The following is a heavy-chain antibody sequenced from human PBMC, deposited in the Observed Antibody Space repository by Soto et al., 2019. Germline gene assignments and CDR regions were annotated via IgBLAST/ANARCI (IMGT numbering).Heavy chain of an antibody. V-gene: IGHV3-64D*06. J-gene: IGHJ6*02. CDR1: GFTFSTYA. Sequence: QTGGSLRLSCSASGFTFSTYAMHWVRQAPGKGLEYVSAISSNGGTTYYADSVKGRFTISRDNSKNTLYLQMSSLRAEDTAVYYCVKGGIVPAYYYYGMDVWGQGTTVTVSS. D-gene: IGHD2-2*01. CDR2: ISSNGGTT. CDR3: VKGGIVPAYYYYGMDV.